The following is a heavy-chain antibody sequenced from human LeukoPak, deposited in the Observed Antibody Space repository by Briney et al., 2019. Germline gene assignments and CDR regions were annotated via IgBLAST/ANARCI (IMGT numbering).Heavy chain of an antibody. J-gene: IGHJ4*02. V-gene: IGHV4-59*01. CDR1: GASISSYD. Sequence: SETLSLTCSVSGASISSYDWSWIRQPPGMALEWIGCISHSGSTNYNPSLKSRVTISADTSKNQFSLKLSSVTTADTAVHFCARGSSGYYPYWGRGTLVTVSS. D-gene: IGHD3-22*01. CDR2: ISHSGST. CDR3: ARGSSGYYPY.